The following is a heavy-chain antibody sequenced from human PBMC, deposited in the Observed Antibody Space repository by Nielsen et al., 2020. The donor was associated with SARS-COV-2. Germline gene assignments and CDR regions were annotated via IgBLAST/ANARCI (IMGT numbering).Heavy chain of an antibody. D-gene: IGHD6-13*01. Sequence: SETLSLTCAVYGGSFSGYYWSWIRQPPGKGLEWIGEINHSGSTNYNPSLKSRVTISVDTSKNQFSLKLSSVTAADTAVYYCARRRGMAYSSSWSQNLSFDYWGQGTLVTVSS. J-gene: IGHJ4*02. V-gene: IGHV4-34*01. CDR1: GGSFSGYY. CDR3: ARRRGMAYSSSWSQNLSFDY. CDR2: INHSGST.